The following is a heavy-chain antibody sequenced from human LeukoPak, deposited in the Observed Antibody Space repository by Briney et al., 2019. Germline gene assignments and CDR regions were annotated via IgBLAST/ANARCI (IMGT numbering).Heavy chain of an antibody. CDR2: INPNSGGT. D-gene: IGHD3-10*01. CDR3: ARGETTYYYGSGSYYTNDY. V-gene: IGHV1-2*02. J-gene: IGHJ4*02. Sequence: ASVKVSCKASGYTFTGYYMHWVRQAPGQGLEWMGWINPNSGGTNYAQKFQGRVTMTRDTSISTAYMELSRLRSDDTAVYYCARGETTYYYGSGSYYTNDYWGQGTLVTVSS. CDR1: GYTFTGYY.